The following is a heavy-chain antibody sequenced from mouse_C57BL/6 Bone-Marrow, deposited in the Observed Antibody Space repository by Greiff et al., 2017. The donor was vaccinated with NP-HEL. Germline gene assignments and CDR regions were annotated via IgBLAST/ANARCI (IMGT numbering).Heavy chain of an antibody. Sequence: VQLQQSGPELVKPGASVKIPCKASGYTFTDYNMDWVKQSHGKSLEWIGDINPNNGGTIYNQKFKGTATLTVDKSSNTAYMELRSLTSEDTAVYYCARWGWLLRAWFAYWGQGTLVTVSA. D-gene: IGHD2-3*01. V-gene: IGHV1-18*01. CDR1: GYTFTDYN. CDR2: INPNNGGT. J-gene: IGHJ3*01. CDR3: ARWGWLLRAWFAY.